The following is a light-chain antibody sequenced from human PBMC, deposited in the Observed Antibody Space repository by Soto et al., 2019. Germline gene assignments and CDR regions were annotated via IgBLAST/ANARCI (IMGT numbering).Light chain of an antibody. V-gene: IGLV1-44*01. J-gene: IGLJ3*02. CDR3: ATWDDSLNGPV. CDR2: NHD. CDR1: TSNVESNT. Sequence: QSVLTQPPSASGTPGQRVTISCSESTSNVESNTVNWYQQVPGAAPKLLIYNHDQRPSGVPDRFSGSKSGTSASLAISGLQSEDEADYYCATWDDSLNGPVFGGGTQLTVL.